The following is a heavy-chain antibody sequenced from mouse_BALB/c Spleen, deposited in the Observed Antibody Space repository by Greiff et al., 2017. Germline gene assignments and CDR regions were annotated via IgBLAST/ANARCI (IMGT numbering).Heavy chain of an antibody. CDR1: GYTFTSYY. Sequence: QLQQSGAELVKPGASVKLSCKASGYTFTSYYMYWVKQRPGQGLEWIGEINPSNGGTNFNEKFKSKATLTVDKSSSTAYMQLSSLTSEDSAVYYCTRDSSGYLAWFAYWGQGTLVTVSA. V-gene: IGHV1S81*02. CDR3: TRDSSGYLAWFAY. D-gene: IGHD3-2*01. CDR2: INPSNGGT. J-gene: IGHJ3*01.